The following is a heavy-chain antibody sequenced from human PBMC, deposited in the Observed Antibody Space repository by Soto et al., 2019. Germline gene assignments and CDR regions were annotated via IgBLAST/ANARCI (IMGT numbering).Heavy chain of an antibody. CDR1: GYTFIGYY. V-gene: IGHV1-2*02. CDR2: INPNTGGT. Sequence: QVQLVQSGAEMRKPGASVKVSCKASGYTFIGYYMHWVRQAPGQGLEWMGWINPNTGGTNYDQAFHGRITMTRDTSISTAYMELSKLRSDDTAVYFCARHTKNTSSFIDSSGQGTLVTVST. D-gene: IGHD2-2*01. CDR3: ARHTKNTSSFIDS. J-gene: IGHJ4*02.